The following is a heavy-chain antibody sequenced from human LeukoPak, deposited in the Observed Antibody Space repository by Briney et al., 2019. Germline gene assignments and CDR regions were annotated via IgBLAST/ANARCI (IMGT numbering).Heavy chain of an antibody. Sequence: GGSLRLSCAASGFTFDGYGMTWVRQAPGKGLEWVSGINWNGATTTYADSVKGRFTISRDNAQNSLYLQMNSLRAEDTAVYYCARDPSIFGVVISPWGQGTLVTVSS. V-gene: IGHV3-20*04. D-gene: IGHD3-3*01. CDR3: ARDPSIFGVVISP. J-gene: IGHJ5*02. CDR1: GFTFDGYG. CDR2: INWNGATT.